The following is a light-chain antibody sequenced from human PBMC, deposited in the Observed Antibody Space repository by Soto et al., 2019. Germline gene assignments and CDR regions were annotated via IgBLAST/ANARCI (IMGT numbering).Light chain of an antibody. CDR1: SSYVGGYNF. J-gene: IGLJ3*02. CDR3: CSYAGSYTWV. Sequence: QSALTQPRSVSGSPGQSVTISCTGTSSYVGGYNFVSWYQQHPGKAPKLMIYDVNKRPSGVPDRFSGSKSGNTASLTISGLQAEDEADYYCCSYAGSYTWVFGGGTKVTVL. CDR2: DVN. V-gene: IGLV2-11*01.